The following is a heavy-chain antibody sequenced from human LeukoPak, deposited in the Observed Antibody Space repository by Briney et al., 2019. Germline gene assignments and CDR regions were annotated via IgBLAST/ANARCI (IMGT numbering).Heavy chain of an antibody. CDR1: GGTFSSYA. CDR3: ANVPDCSGSYHVPGSYV. V-gene: IGHV1-69*04. J-gene: IGHJ6*02. D-gene: IGHD3-10*02. CDR2: IIPILGIA. Sequence: ASVKVSCKASGGTFSSYAISLERHAPGQGLEWMGSIIPILGIANYAQKFQGRVTITADKSTSTAYMELSSLGSEDTAVYYCANVPDCSGSYHVPGSYVWGQGTTVTVSS.